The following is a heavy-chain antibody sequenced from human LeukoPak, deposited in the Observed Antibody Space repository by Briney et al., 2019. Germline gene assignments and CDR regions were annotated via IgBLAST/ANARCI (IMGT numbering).Heavy chain of an antibody. Sequence: GGSLRLSCVASGFTFSSHWMTWVRQAPGKGLEWVADIKEDGSEKYYVDSVKGRFTISRDNTKNSLYLQMNSLRAEDTAVYYCARDHLPFDFDYWGQGTLVTVSS. J-gene: IGHJ4*02. CDR3: ARDHLPFDFDY. V-gene: IGHV3-7*03. D-gene: IGHD3-10*01. CDR1: GFTFSSHW. CDR2: IKEDGSEK.